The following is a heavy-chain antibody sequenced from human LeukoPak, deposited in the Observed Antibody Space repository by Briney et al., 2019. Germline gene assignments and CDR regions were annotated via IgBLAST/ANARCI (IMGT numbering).Heavy chain of an antibody. D-gene: IGHD1-26*01. J-gene: IGHJ4*02. V-gene: IGHV1-24*01. CDR2: FDFEDGET. CDR3: ATGTPPSGTYSVHFDS. CDR1: GYSLSELS. Sequence: GASVKVSCRVSGYSLSELSIHWVKQAPGKGLEWMGGFDFEDGETLYAQKFRGRLTVTEDTSTDTSYMELSSLAYDDTAVYYCATGTPPSGTYSVHFDSWGQGTLVTVSS.